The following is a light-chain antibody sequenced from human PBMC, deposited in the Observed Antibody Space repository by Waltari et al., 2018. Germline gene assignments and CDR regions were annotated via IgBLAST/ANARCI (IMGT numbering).Light chain of an antibody. J-gene: IGLJ1*01. V-gene: IGLV1-47*01. CDR2: RSN. CDR3: AAWDDSLSRLV. Sequence: QSVLTQPPSASGTPGPRVTISCSGSSSNIGSNSVCWYQQLPGAAPKLLIYRSNQRPSGVPDRFSGSKSGTSASLAISELRSEDEAVYYCAAWDDSLSRLVFGAGTTVTIL. CDR1: SSNIGSNS.